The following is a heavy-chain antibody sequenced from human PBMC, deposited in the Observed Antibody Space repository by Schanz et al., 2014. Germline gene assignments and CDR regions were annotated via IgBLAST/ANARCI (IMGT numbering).Heavy chain of an antibody. V-gene: IGHV3-21*02. CDR2: ISSSSSYI. J-gene: IGHJ4*02. Sequence: EVELVESGGGAVRPGGSLRLSCAASGFTLSSYWMHWVRQVPGKGLEWVSSISSSSSYIYYADSVKGRFTISRDNAKNSLYLQMNSLRAEDTAVYYCAIIGVMVAVAGTRADYWGQGTLVTVSS. CDR1: GFTLSSYW. D-gene: IGHD6-19*01. CDR3: AIIGVMVAVAGTRADY.